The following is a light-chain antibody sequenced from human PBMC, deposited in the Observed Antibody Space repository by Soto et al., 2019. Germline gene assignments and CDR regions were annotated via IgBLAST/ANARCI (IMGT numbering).Light chain of an antibody. Sequence: QSVLTQPPSASGTPGQRITISCSGSSSNIGSNYVYWFQQLPGMAPKLLIYRNNQRPLGVPDRFSGSKSGTSASLAISGLQTEDEADYYCCLYVGGRTYVFGTGTKLTVL. V-gene: IGLV1-47*01. J-gene: IGLJ1*01. CDR2: RNN. CDR3: CLYVGGRTYV. CDR1: SSNIGSNY.